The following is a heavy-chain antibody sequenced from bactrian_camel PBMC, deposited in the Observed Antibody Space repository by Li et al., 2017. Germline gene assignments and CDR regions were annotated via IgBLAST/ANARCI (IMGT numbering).Heavy chain of an antibody. Sequence: QVQLVESGGGSVQTGGSLRLSCAASGNTDSMNCMAWFRQAPEKEREGVAVMLAGGSSTSYANSVKGRFTISRDNAKKTLDLQMTNLRPEDAGTYYCAVAIRGMYGASWFCHNRDGIDYWGEGTQVTVS. J-gene: IGHJ7*01. V-gene: IGHV3S54*01. CDR1: GNTDSMNC. CDR2: MLAGGSST. D-gene: IGHD6*01.